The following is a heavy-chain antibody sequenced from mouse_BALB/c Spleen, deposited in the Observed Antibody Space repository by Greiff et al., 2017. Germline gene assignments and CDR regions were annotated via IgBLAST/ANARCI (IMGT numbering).Heavy chain of an antibody. CDR2: IWTGGGT. J-gene: IGHJ3*01. D-gene: IGHD4-1*02. Sequence: VQRVESGPGLVAPSQSLSITCTVSGFSLTSYDISWIRQPPGKGLEWLGVIWTGGGTNYNSAFMSRLSISKDNSKSQVFLKMNSLQTDDTAIYYCVRDRTPQLGGFAYWGQGTLVTVSA. CDR1: GFSLTSYD. CDR3: VRDRTPQLGGFAY. V-gene: IGHV2-9-2*01.